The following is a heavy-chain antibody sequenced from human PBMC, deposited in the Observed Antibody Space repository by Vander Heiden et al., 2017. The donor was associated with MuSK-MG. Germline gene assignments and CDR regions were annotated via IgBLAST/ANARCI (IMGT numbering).Heavy chain of an antibody. CDR2: INQDGSAK. Sequence: EVQLVESGGGLVHRGGPRGLPCPPSGLTSSTFWMAWVRQAPGGGLEWVATINQDGSAKYYVDSGRGRFTISRDNPRISFHLDMNSLRVEDTAVYYCARGRGVFYDWGQGTRGTVSS. D-gene: IGHD1-26*01. CDR3: ARGRGVFYD. CDR1: GLTSSTFW. J-gene: IGHJ4*02. V-gene: IGHV3-7*04.